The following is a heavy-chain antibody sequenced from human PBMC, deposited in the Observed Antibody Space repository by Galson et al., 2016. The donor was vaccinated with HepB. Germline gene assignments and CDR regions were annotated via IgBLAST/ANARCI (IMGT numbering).Heavy chain of an antibody. J-gene: IGHJ4*02. CDR3: AKDGWFGELSKFDY. CDR2: ISGSGGST. D-gene: IGHD3-10*01. V-gene: IGHV3-23*01. Sequence: GKGLEWVSGISGSGGSTYYADSVKGRFTISSDNSKNTLYLQMNSLRAEDTAVYYCAKDGWFGELSKFDYWGQGALVTVSS.